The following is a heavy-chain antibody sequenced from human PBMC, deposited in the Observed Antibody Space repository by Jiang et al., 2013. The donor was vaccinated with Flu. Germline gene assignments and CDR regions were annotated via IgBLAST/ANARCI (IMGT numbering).Heavy chain of an antibody. CDR2: IYTSGST. D-gene: IGHD3-16*01. Sequence: LLKPSETLSLTCTVSGGSISSYYWSWIRQPAGKGLEWIGRIYTSGSTNYNPSLKSRVTMSVDTSKNQFSLKLSSVTAADTAVYYCARDRFGGSLNWFDPWGQGTLVTVSS. J-gene: IGHJ5*02. V-gene: IGHV4-4*07. CDR3: ARDRFGGSLNWFDP. CDR1: GGSISSYY.